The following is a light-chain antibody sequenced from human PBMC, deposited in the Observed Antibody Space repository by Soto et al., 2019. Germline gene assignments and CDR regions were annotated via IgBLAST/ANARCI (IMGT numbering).Light chain of an antibody. CDR3: QHYSAWPLT. CDR2: GVS. Sequence: EIVMTQSPATLSVSPGETATLSCRASQSVAGNLAWYQQKPGQPPRLLIYGVSTRATGVPARFSGSGSETDFSLTISSLQSEDSAVYYCQHYSAWPLTFGGGTKV. V-gene: IGKV3-15*01. CDR1: QSVAGN. J-gene: IGKJ4*01.